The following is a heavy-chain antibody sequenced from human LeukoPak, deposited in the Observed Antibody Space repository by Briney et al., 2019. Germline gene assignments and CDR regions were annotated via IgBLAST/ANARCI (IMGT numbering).Heavy chain of an antibody. CDR3: ARLYDDCTRSTCLWYFDY. D-gene: IGHD2/OR15-2a*01. J-gene: IGHJ4*02. CDR1: GFTFNSDW. Sequence: GGSLRLSCAASGFTFNSDWRSWGRQPRGKGGEWVANIKQDGSEEYYVDSVKGRFTISRDNAKNSLILQMNSLRAEDTAVYYCARLYDDCTRSTCLWYFDYWGQGTLVTVPS. CDR2: IKQDGSEE. V-gene: IGHV3-7*01.